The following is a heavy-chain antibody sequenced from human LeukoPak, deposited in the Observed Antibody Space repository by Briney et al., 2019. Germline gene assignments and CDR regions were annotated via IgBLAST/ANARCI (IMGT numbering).Heavy chain of an antibody. CDR3: ARGLSYCSSTSCYLSGFGY. Sequence: PSQTLSLTCTVSGGSISSGGYYWSWIRQPPGKGLEWIGYIYHSGSTYYNPSLKSRVTISVDRSKNQFSLKLSSVTAADTAVYYCARGLSYCSSTSCYLSGFGYWGQGTLVTVSS. V-gene: IGHV4-30-2*01. CDR2: IYHSGST. CDR1: GGSISSGGYY. J-gene: IGHJ4*02. D-gene: IGHD2-2*01.